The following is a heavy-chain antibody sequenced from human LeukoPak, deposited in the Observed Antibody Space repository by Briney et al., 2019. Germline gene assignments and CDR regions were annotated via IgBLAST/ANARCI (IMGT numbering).Heavy chain of an antibody. CDR3: ARAGRPYIDVLTGYYQKSNFDY. D-gene: IGHD3-9*01. CDR2: ISNSGSTI. Sequence: GGSLRLSCAASGFTFSSYEMNWLRQAPGKGLEGVLYISNSGSTISYADSVKGRFTISRDNPENSLSLQTTSMRADCKAVYYCARAGRPYIDVLTGYYQKSNFDYSGDGSLVTVSS. V-gene: IGHV3-48*03. J-gene: IGHJ4*03. CDR1: GFTFSSYE.